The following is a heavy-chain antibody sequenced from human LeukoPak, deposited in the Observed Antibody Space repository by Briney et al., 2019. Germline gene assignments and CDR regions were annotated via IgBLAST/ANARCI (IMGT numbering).Heavy chain of an antibody. J-gene: IGHJ4*02. V-gene: IGHV4-59*12. CDR3: ARSGYSYGYRH. CDR2: IYYSGST. D-gene: IGHD5-18*01. CDR1: GGSISSYY. Sequence: SETLSLTCTVSGGSISSYYWSWIRQPPGEGLEWIGYIYYSGSTNYIPSLKSRVTISVDTSKNQFSLKLRSVTAADTAVYYCARSGYSYGYRHWGQGTLVTVSS.